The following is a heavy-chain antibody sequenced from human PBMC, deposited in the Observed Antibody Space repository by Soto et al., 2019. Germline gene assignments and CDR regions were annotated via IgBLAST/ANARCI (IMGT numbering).Heavy chain of an antibody. Sequence: QVQLVQSGAEETKPGASVKVSCKASGYTFTGYAMHWVRQAPGQRLEWMGWINAGNGNTKYSQKFHGRVTITRDTSASTAYMELSSLRSEDTAVYYCARAVAVAADFDYCCQGTLVTVSS. CDR1: GYTFTGYA. J-gene: IGHJ4*02. D-gene: IGHD6-19*01. CDR2: INAGNGNT. CDR3: ARAVAVAADFDY. V-gene: IGHV1-3*05.